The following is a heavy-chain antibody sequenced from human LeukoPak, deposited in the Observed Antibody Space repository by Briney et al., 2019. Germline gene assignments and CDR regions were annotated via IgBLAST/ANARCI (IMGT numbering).Heavy chain of an antibody. CDR2: IWNDGSNK. V-gene: IGHV3-33*01. CDR1: GFTFNVYG. D-gene: IGHD3-16*01. J-gene: IGHJ4*02. CDR3: ARAVGPFDY. Sequence: GGSLRLSCAASGFTFNVYGIHWVRQAPGKGLEWVGVIWNDGSNKYYADSVKGRFTISRDNSKDTLYLQMNSLRVEDTAVYYCARAVGPFDYWGQGTLVTVSS.